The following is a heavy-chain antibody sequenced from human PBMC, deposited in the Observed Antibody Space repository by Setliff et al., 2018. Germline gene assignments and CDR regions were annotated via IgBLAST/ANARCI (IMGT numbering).Heavy chain of an antibody. D-gene: IGHD3-16*02. J-gene: IGHJ6*02. Sequence: SETLSLTCAVYGGSFSGYYWSWIRQPPGKGLEWIGEIKHSGSTNYNPSLKSRVTISVDTSKNQFSLKLSSVTAADTAVYYCARGKVLYDYVWGSYRYEDYYYGMDVWGQGTTVTVSS. CDR1: GGSFSGYY. CDR3: ARGKVLYDYVWGSYRYEDYYYGMDV. CDR2: IKHSGST. V-gene: IGHV4-34*01.